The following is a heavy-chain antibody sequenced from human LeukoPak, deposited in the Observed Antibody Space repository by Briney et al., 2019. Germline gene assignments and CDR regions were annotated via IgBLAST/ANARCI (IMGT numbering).Heavy chain of an antibody. D-gene: IGHD3-16*01. J-gene: IGHJ5*02. Sequence: PSETLSLTCAVSGYSISSGYYWGWIRQPPGRGLEWIGSIYHSGNTYYNPSLKSRVTISVDTSKNQFSLKLSSVTAADTAVYYCAREGGLNWFDPWGQGTLVTVSS. V-gene: IGHV4-38-2*02. CDR2: IYHSGNT. CDR1: GYSISSGYY. CDR3: AREGGLNWFDP.